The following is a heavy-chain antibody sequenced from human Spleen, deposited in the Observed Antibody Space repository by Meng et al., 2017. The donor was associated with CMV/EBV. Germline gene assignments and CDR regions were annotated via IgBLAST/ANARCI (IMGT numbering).Heavy chain of an antibody. Sequence: FSSCAMNWMRKGRGKGLEWVAVISHDGSKKYYADSVKSRFTISRDDSKNTLYLQMNSLRTEDTAVYYCARDLRQRQFYDLWSGYPDFWGQGTLVTVSS. CDR1: FSSCA. CDR2: ISHDGSKK. V-gene: IGHV3-30*04. D-gene: IGHD3-3*01. J-gene: IGHJ4*02. CDR3: ARDLRQRQFYDLWSGYPDF.